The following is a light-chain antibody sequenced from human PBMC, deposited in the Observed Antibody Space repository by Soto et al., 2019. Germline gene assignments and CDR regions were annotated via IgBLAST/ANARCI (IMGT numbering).Light chain of an antibody. V-gene: IGKV1-5*01. J-gene: IGKJ5*01. CDR1: QSISSW. CDR3: QQYNSYPYT. Sequence: DIHMTQSPSTLSASLGDRVTITCRASQSISSWLAWYQQKPGKAPNLLIYDASTLESGGPSGFSGSGSGTEFTLTISSLQPDDSATYYCQQYNSYPYTFGQGTRLEIK. CDR2: DAS.